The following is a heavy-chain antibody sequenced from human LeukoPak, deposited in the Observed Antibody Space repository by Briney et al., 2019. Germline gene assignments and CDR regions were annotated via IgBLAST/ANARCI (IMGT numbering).Heavy chain of an antibody. Sequence: SETLSLTCAVYGGSFSGYYWSWIRQPPGKGLEWIGEINHSGSTNYNPSLKSRVTISVDTSKNQFSPKLSSVTAADTAVYYCARGFTLRFLEWLALDYWGQGTLVTVSS. V-gene: IGHV4-34*01. CDR2: INHSGST. D-gene: IGHD3-3*01. CDR3: ARGFTLRFLEWLALDY. J-gene: IGHJ4*02. CDR1: GGSFSGYY.